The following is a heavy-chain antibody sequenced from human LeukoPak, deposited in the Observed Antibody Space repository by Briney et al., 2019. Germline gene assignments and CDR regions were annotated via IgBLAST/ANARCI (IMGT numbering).Heavy chain of an antibody. CDR3: AGSIAARLDY. J-gene: IGHJ4*02. V-gene: IGHV4-34*01. D-gene: IGHD6-6*01. Sequence: SGTLSLTCAVYGGSFRDYYWSWIRQPPGKGLEWIGEINHSGSTNYNPSLKSRVTISVDTSKNQFSLKLSSVTAADTAVYYCAGSIAARLDYWGQGTLVTVSS. CDR2: INHSGST. CDR1: GGSFRDYY.